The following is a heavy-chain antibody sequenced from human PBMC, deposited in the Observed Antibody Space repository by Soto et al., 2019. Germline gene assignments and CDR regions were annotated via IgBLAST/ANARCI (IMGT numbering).Heavy chain of an antibody. Sequence: QVQLVESGGGVVQPGRSLRLYCAASGFTFSSYGMHWVRQAPGKGLEWVAVIWYDGSNKYYADSVKGRFTISRDNSKNTLYLQMNSLRAEDTAVYYCARGLGRPYWYFDLWGRGTLVTVSS. V-gene: IGHV3-33*01. CDR3: ARGLGRPYWYFDL. J-gene: IGHJ2*01. D-gene: IGHD3-9*01. CDR2: IWYDGSNK. CDR1: GFTFSSYG.